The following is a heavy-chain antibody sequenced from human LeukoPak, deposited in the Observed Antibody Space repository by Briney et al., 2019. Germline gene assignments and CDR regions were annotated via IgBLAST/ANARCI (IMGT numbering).Heavy chain of an antibody. Sequence: GGSLRLSCAASGFTFSNFGMSWVRQAPGKGLEWVSYISSSGSTIYYADSVKGRFTISRDNAKNSLYLQMNSLRAEDTAVYYCARDLGYSSSWYLGYWGQGTLVTVSS. CDR3: ARDLGYSSSWYLGY. V-gene: IGHV3-48*04. J-gene: IGHJ4*02. CDR1: GFTFSNFG. CDR2: ISSSGSTI. D-gene: IGHD6-13*01.